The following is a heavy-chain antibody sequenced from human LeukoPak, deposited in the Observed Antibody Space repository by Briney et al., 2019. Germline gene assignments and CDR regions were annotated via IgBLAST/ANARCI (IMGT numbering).Heavy chain of an antibody. CDR3: ARASDSSGYYAPQHYFDY. D-gene: IGHD3-22*01. CDR1: GYTFTSYY. Sequence: ASVKVSCKASGYTFTSYYMHWVRQAPGQGLEWMGIINPSGGSTSYAQKFQGRVTMTRDTSTSTVYMELSSLRSEDTAVYYCARASDSSGYYAPQHYFDYWGQGILVTVSS. V-gene: IGHV1-46*03. CDR2: INPSGGST. J-gene: IGHJ4*02.